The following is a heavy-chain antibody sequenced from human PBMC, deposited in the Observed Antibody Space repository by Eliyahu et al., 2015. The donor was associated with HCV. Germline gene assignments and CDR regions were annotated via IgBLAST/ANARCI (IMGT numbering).Heavy chain of an antibody. CDR1: GGSFSGYX. Sequence: QVQLQQWGAGLLKPSETLSLTCAVYGGSFSGYXWXXXRQPPGKGLEWIGEINHXGSTNYNPSLKSRVTISVDTSKNQFSLKLSSVTAADTAVYYCARAGGYCTGGVCPFWYYYNYGMDVWCQGTTVTVSS. CDR3: ARAGGYCTGGVCPFWYYYNYGMDV. V-gene: IGHV4-34*01. J-gene: IGHJ6*02. CDR2: INHXGST. D-gene: IGHD2-8*02.